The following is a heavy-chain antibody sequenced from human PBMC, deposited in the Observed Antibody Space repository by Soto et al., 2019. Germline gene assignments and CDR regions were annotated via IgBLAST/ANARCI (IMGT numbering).Heavy chain of an antibody. V-gene: IGHV5-10-1*01. CDR1: GYSFAGYW. CDR3: ARRVRMATIGPNYYFDY. D-gene: IGHD5-12*01. J-gene: IGHJ4*02. CDR2: IDPSDSQT. Sequence: PGESLKISCKGSGYSFAGYWITWVRQEPGKGLEWMGRIDPSDSQTYYSPSFRGHVTISATKSITTVFLQWSSLRASDTAMYYCARRVRMATIGPNYYFDYWGQGTLVTVSS.